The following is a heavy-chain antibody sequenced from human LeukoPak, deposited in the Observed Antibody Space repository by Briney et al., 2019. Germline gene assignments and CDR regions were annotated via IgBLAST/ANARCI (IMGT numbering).Heavy chain of an antibody. CDR2: ISGGGGST. V-gene: IGHV3-23*01. CDR3: AKDRGNIAVAGTGFDS. CDR1: RFTFSSYA. D-gene: IGHD6-19*01. Sequence: GGSLRLSCAASRFTFSSYAMSWVRQAPGKGLEWVSVISGGGGSTYYADSVKGRFTISRDNSKNTLYLQTNSLRAEDTAVYYCAKDRGNIAVAGTGFDSWGQGTLVTVSS. J-gene: IGHJ4*02.